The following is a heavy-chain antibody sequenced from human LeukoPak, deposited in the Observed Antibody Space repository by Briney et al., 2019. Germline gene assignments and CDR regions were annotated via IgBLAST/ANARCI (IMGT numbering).Heavy chain of an antibody. D-gene: IGHD3-10*01. CDR1: GFTFSTFS. CDR2: ISSSSSTT. CDR3: VRRGLIVTEYLER. V-gene: IGHV3-48*04. J-gene: IGHJ1*01. Sequence: GGSLRLSCAASGFTFSTFSMNWDRQAPGKGPEGVSYISSSSSTTYYANSVKGRFTISRDNAKNSLYLQMNSLRAEDTAVYYCVRRGLIVTEYLERWGPGTLVIVSS.